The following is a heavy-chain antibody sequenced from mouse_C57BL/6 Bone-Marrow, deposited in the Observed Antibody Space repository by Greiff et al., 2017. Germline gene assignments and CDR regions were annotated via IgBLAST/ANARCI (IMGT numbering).Heavy chain of an antibody. V-gene: IGHV1-78*01. J-gene: IGHJ1*03. CDR2: IYPRDGST. CDR3: SREVITAVLPWCFDV. CDR1: GYTFTDHT. Sequence: QVQLQQSDAELVKPGASVKISCTASGYTFTDHTIHWMKQRPEQGLEWIGYIYPRDGSTKYNEKFQGKATLTTDKSSNTAYMQLNSLTSEDSAVYFCSREVITAVLPWCFDVWCKGTTVTVSS. D-gene: IGHD1-1*01.